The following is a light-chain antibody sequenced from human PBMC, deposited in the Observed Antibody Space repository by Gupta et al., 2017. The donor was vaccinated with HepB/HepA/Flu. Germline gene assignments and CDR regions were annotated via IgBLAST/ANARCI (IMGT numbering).Light chain of an antibody. J-gene: IGLJ2*01. V-gene: IGLV2-8*01. Sequence: QSALTQPPSASGSPGQSVTISCTGTTSDVGGYNYVSWYQHHPGKAPKLMIFEVYHRPSGVPDRFSGSKSGNTASLTVSGRQAEDEADYYCSSYAGSDNLVFGGGTKLTVL. CDR1: TSDVGGYNY. CDR2: EVY. CDR3: SSYAGSDNLV.